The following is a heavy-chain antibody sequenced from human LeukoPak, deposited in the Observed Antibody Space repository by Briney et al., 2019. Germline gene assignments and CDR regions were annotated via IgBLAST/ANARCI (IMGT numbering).Heavy chain of an antibody. CDR2: IIPIFGTA. CDR3: ASKCSSTSCYYFDY. CDR1: GGTFSSYA. D-gene: IGHD2-2*01. Sequence: GSSVKVSCKASGGTFSSYAISWVRQAPGQGLEWMGGIIPIFGTASYAQKFQGRVTITADESTSTAYMELSSLRSEDTAVYYCASKCSSTSCYYFDYWGQGTLVTVSS. V-gene: IGHV1-69*01. J-gene: IGHJ4*02.